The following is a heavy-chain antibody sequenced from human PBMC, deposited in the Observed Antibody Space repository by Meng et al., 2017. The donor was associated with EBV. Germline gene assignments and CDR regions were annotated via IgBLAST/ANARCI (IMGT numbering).Heavy chain of an antibody. V-gene: IGHV1-8*01. J-gene: IGHJ5*02. D-gene: IGHD2-15*01. Sequence: QVSVVQSWAEVKKLGDSVKVSCKASGYTFTSYDINWVRQATGQGLEWMGWMNPNGGNTGYAQKFQGRVTMTRNTSISTAYMELSSLRSEDTAVYYCARGRGVYCSGGSCYPGWFDPWGQGTLVTVSS. CDR1: GYTFTSYD. CDR3: ARGRGVYCSGGSCYPGWFDP. CDR2: MNPNGGNT.